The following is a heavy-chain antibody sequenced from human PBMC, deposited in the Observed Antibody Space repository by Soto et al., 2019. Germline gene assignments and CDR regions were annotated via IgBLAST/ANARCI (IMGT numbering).Heavy chain of an antibody. CDR2: ISSSGSYT. CDR3: ARVTYCSRGSCSYGMDV. J-gene: IGHJ6*02. Sequence: GGSLRLSCAASGFSFSDYYINWIRQPPGKGLDWVSYISSSGSYTNHADSVKGRFTISRDNAKSSVYLQMNSLTAGDTAVYYCARVTYCSRGSCSYGMDVWGQGTTVTVSS. D-gene: IGHD2-15*01. V-gene: IGHV3-11*06. CDR1: GFSFSDYY.